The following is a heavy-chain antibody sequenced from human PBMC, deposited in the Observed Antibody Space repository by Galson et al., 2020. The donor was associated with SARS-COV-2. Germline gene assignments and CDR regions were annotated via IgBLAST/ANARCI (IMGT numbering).Heavy chain of an antibody. D-gene: IGHD2-21*01. J-gene: IGHJ4*02. CDR2: IYYSGST. CDR3: ASSSNLKIIVGTN. V-gene: IGHV4-30-4*07. CDR1: GGSISSGGYS. Sequence: SETLSLTCAVSGGSISSGGYSWSWIRQPPGKGLEWIGYIYYSGSTYYNPSLKSRVTISVDTSKNQFSLKLSSVTAADTAVYYCASSSNLKIIVGTNWGQGTLVTVSS.